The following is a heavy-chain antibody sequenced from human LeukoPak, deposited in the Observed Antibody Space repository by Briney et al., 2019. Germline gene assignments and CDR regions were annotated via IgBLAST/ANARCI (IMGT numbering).Heavy chain of an antibody. D-gene: IGHD6-19*01. Sequence: PSETLSLTCTVSGGSISSYYWSWIRQPPGKGLEWIGYIYYSGSTNYNPSLKSRVTISVDTSKNQFSLKLSSVTAADTAVYYCARVGGSSGSNAQYFQHWGQGTLVTVSS. CDR1: GGSISSYY. CDR2: IYYSGST. J-gene: IGHJ1*01. V-gene: IGHV4-59*01. CDR3: ARVGGSSGSNAQYFQH.